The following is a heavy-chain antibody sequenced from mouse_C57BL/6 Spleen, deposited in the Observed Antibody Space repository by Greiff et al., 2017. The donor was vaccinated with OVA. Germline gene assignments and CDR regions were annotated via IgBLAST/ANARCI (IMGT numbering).Heavy chain of an antibody. D-gene: IGHD1-1*01. J-gene: IGHJ4*01. CDR2: IHPNSGST. CDR1: GYTFTSYW. Sequence: QVQLQQPGAELVKPGASVKLSCKASGYTFTSYWMHWVKQRPGQGLEWIGMIHPNSGSTNYNEKFKSKATLTVDKSSSTAYMQLSSLTSEDSAVYYCARPTGVAKAMDYWGQGTSVTVSS. V-gene: IGHV1-64*01. CDR3: ARPTGVAKAMDY.